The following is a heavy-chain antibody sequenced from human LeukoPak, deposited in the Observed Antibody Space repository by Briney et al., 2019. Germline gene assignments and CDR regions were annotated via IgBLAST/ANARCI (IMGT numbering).Heavy chain of an antibody. CDR1: GFTFSSYA. V-gene: IGHV3-23*01. D-gene: IGHD4-17*01. CDR2: ISGGGGSA. CDR3: AKISRYGALEY. Sequence: GGSLRLSCAASGFTFSSYAMTWVRQAPGKGLEWVSGISGGGGSAYYADSVKGRFTISRDNSKNTLYLQMSSLRADDTAVYYCAKISRYGALEYWAQGPLVTVSS. J-gene: IGHJ4*02.